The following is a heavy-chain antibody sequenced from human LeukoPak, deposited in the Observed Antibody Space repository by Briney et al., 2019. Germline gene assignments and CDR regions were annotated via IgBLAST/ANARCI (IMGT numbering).Heavy chain of an antibody. Sequence: SETLSLTWTVSGGSISSSSYYWGWIRQPPGKGLEWIGSIYYSGSTYYNPSLKSRVTISVDTSKNQFSLKLSSVTAADTAVYYCARGPRDWPFDYWGQGTLVTVSS. J-gene: IGHJ4*02. V-gene: IGHV4-39*01. CDR3: ARGPRDWPFDY. D-gene: IGHD3/OR15-3a*01. CDR2: IYYSGST. CDR1: GGSISSSSYY.